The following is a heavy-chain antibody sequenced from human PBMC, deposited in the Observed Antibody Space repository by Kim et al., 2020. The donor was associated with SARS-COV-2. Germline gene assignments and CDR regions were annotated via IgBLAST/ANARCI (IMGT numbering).Heavy chain of an antibody. J-gene: IGHJ6*02. V-gene: IGHV3-7*03. CDR1: GFTFSSYW. Sequence: GGSLRLSCAASGFTFSSYWMSWVRQAPGKGLEWLANIKQDGSEKYYVDSVKGRFTISRDNAKNSLYLQMNSLRAEDTAVYYCARAHSSWYLFYYYGMDVWGQGTTVTVSS. CDR3: ARAHSSWYLFYYYGMDV. D-gene: IGHD6-13*01. CDR2: IKQDGSEK.